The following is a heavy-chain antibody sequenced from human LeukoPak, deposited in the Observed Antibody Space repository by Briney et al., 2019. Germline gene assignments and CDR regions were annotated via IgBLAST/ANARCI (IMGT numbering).Heavy chain of an antibody. CDR2: IIPIFGTA. CDR1: GHTFTSYG. V-gene: IGHV1-69*13. J-gene: IGHJ3*02. CDR3: ARPRGGDSFDGFDI. Sequence: ASVKVSCKASGHTFTSYGISWVRQAPGQGLEWMGGIIPIFGTANYAQKFQGRVTITADESTSTAYMELSSLRSEDTAVYYCARPRGGDSFDGFDIWGQGTMVVVSS. D-gene: IGHD2-21*02.